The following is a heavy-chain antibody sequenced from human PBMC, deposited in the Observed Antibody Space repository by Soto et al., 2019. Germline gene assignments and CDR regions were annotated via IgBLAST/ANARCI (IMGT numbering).Heavy chain of an antibody. CDR1: GDSIRNYY. Sequence: SETLSLTCTVSGDSIRNYYCSWIRQPPGKGLEWIGYIYYSGSTNYNPSLNSRVTISVDKSKNEFYLKLSSVTAADTAVYYCASGSSGYSPVNYWGQGTLVTVTS. J-gene: IGHJ4*02. V-gene: IGHV4-59*01. CDR2: IYYSGST. D-gene: IGHD3-22*01. CDR3: ASGSSGYSPVNY.